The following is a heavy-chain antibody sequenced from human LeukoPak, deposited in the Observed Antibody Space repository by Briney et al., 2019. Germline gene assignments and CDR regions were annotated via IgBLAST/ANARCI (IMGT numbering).Heavy chain of an antibody. D-gene: IGHD6-13*01. V-gene: IGHV4-59*01. Sequence: PSETLSLTFTVSGGSISRDYRSWIRQPPGKGLEWIGYIYYTGSTNCNPSLKSRVTISVDTSKNQFSLKLSSVTAADTAVYYCARDRPGGSSLDYWGQGTLVTVSS. J-gene: IGHJ4*02. CDR1: GGSISRDY. CDR3: ARDRPGGSSLDY. CDR2: IYYTGST.